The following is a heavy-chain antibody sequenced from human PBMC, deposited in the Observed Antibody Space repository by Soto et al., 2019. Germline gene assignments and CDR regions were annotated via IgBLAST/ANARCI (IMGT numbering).Heavy chain of an antibody. Sequence: LRLSCAASGFTFSSYAMSWVRQAPGKGLEWVSAISGSGGSTYYADSVKGRFTISRDNSKNTLYLQMNSLRAEDTAVYYCAKDQVATGLWDYWGQGTLVTVSS. CDR3: AKDQVATGLWDY. D-gene: IGHD5-12*01. J-gene: IGHJ4*02. V-gene: IGHV3-23*01. CDR1: GFTFSSYA. CDR2: ISGSGGST.